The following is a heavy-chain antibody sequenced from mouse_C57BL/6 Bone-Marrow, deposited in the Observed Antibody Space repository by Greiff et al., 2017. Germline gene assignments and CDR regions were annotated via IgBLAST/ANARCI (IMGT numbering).Heavy chain of an antibody. Sequence: EVKLVESEGGLVQPGSSMKLSCKASGFTFSDYYMAWVRQVPEKGLEWVANINYDGSSTYYLDSLKSRFIISRDNAKNILYLQMSSLKSEDTATYYCARDGPSYYAMDYWGQGTSVTVSS. CDR2: INYDGSST. CDR1: GFTFSDYY. CDR3: ARDGPSYYAMDY. V-gene: IGHV5-16*01. J-gene: IGHJ4*01.